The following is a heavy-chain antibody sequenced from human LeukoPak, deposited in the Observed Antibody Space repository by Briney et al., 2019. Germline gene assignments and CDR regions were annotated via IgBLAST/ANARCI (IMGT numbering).Heavy chain of an antibody. Sequence: ASVKVSCKASGYTFTSYYMHWVRQATGQGLEWMGWMNPNSGNTGYAQKFQGRVTITRNTSISTAYMELSSLRSEDTAVYYCARGRGYSSSQYDYWGQGTLVTVSS. CDR3: ARGRGYSSSQYDY. CDR1: GYTFTSYY. CDR2: MNPNSGNT. J-gene: IGHJ4*02. V-gene: IGHV1-8*03. D-gene: IGHD6-13*01.